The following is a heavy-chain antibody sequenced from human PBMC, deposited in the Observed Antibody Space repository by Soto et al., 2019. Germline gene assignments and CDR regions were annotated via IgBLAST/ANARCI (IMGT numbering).Heavy chain of an antibody. CDR1: WFRFSHYW. J-gene: IGHJ4*02. CDR2: ISPDGRTT. D-gene: IGHD3-10*01. Sequence: GGSLRLSCAASWFRFSHYWMHWVRQAPGKGLVWVSRISPDGRTTTYADSVKGRFTISRDNAKSTLYLQMNSLTVEDGAVYYCADSWLPTSYWGPGTLVTVSS. CDR3: ADSWLPTSY. V-gene: IGHV3-74*01.